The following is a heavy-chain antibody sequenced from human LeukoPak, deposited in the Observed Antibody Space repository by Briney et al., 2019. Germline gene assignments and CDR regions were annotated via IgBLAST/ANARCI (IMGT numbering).Heavy chain of an antibody. CDR3: ARVEGGCSSTSCQPYYFDY. CDR1: GYTFTSYG. J-gene: IGHJ4*02. Sequence: ASVTVSCKASGYTFTSYGISWVRQAPGQGLEGMGWISAYNGNTNYAQKLQGRVTMTTDTSTSTAYMELRSLRSDDTAVYYCARVEGGCSSTSCQPYYFDYWGQGTLVTVSS. V-gene: IGHV1-18*01. D-gene: IGHD2-2*01. CDR2: ISAYNGNT.